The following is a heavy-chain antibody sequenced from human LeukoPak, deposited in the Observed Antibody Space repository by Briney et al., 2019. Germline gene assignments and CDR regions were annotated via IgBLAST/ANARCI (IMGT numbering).Heavy chain of an antibody. V-gene: IGHV1-69*13. CDR1: GGTFSSYA. J-gene: IGHJ4*02. Sequence: GASVKVSCKASGGTFSSYAISWVRQAPGQGLEWMGGIIPIFGTANYAQKFQGRVTITADESTSTAYMELSSLRSEDTAVYYCAREVAATTKDYYFDYWGQGTLVTVSS. CDR2: IIPIFGTA. CDR3: AREVAATTKDYYFDY. D-gene: IGHD2-15*01.